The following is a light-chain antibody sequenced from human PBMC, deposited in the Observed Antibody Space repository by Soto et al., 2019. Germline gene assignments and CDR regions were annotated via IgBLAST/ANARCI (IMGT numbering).Light chain of an antibody. J-gene: IGLJ2*01. V-gene: IGLV2-14*03. Sequence: QSALTQPASVSGSPGQSITIFCTGTSSDIGIYNFVSWYQQHPGKAPKLMIYNVYSRPSGVSSRFSGSKSGNTASLTISWLQAEDEADYYCNSYTSISTGVLFGGGTKVTVL. CDR2: NVY. CDR3: NSYTSISTGVL. CDR1: SSDIGIYNF.